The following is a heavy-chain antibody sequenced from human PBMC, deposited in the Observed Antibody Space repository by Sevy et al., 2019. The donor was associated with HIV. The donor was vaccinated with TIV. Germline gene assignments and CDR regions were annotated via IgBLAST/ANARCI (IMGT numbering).Heavy chain of an antibody. CDR1: GFTFSSYG. J-gene: IGHJ6*02. D-gene: IGHD3-3*01. Sequence: GGSLRLSCAAPGFTFSSYGMNWVRQAPGKGLEWVSYIGSSSSTIYYAASVKGRFPISRDNAKGSLYLQMNSLRDEDTAVYYCARAWSGPYGMDVWGQGTTVTVSS. V-gene: IGHV3-48*02. CDR3: ARAWSGPYGMDV. CDR2: IGSSSSTI.